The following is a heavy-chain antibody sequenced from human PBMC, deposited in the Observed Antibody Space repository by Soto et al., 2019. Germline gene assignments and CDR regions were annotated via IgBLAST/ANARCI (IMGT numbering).Heavy chain of an antibody. CDR2: ISYDGRNK. Sequence: GGSLRLSCAASGFTFSSYGMHWVRQAPGKGLEWVAVISYDGRNKYYADAVKGRFTISRDNSKNTLYLQMNSLRADDTAVYYCAKVMVKNWFDPWGQGTLVTVSS. CDR3: AKVMVKNWFDP. CDR1: GFTFSSYG. D-gene: IGHD5-18*01. J-gene: IGHJ5*02. V-gene: IGHV3-30*18.